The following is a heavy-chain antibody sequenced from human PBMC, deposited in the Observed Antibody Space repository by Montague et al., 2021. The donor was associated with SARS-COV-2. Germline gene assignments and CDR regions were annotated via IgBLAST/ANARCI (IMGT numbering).Heavy chain of an antibody. CDR3: VYRDYYYYYGMDV. D-gene: IGHD5-12*01. V-gene: IGHV4-4*02. CDR1: GGSISSSNW. CDR2: IYHSGST. J-gene: IGHJ6*02. Sequence: SETLSLTCAVSGGSISSSNWWNWVRQPPGKGLEWIGEIYHSGSTNYNPSLKSRVTISVDKSKNQFSLKLSSVTAADTAVYYCVYRDYYYYYGMDVWGQGTTVTVSS.